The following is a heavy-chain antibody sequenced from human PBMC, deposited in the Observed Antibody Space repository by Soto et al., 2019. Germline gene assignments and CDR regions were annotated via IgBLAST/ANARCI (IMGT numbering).Heavy chain of an antibody. V-gene: IGHV4-34*01. J-gene: IGHJ4*02. D-gene: IGHD3-16*01. Sequence: QVQIQQWGAGLLKPSETLSLTCVVYGGSFSGYYWSWIRQSPGRGLEWIGEINHSGNSNYNPSLKSRITISADTPTHQFSLELSSVTAADTALYYCARRKTFSLYYFDYWGQGTLVTVSS. CDR1: GGSFSGYY. CDR2: INHSGNS. CDR3: ARRKTFSLYYFDY.